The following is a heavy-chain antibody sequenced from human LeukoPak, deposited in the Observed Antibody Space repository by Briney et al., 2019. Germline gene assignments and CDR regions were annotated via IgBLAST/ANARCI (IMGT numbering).Heavy chain of an antibody. CDR1: GFTFSSYG. V-gene: IGHV3-33*06. CDR3: AKDFYYDSSNYD. J-gene: IGHJ4*02. CDR2: IWYDGSNK. D-gene: IGHD3-22*01. Sequence: GFLRLSCAASGFTFSSYGMHWVRQAPGKGLQWVALIWYDGSNKYYADSVEGRFTISRDNSKNTLYLHMDSLRAEDTAVYYCAKDFYYDSSNYDWGQGTLVTVSS.